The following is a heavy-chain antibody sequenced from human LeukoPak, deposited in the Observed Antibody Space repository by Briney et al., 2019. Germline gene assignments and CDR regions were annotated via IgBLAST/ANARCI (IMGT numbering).Heavy chain of an antibody. V-gene: IGHV4-30-4*01. D-gene: IGHD6-13*01. Sequence: SQTLSLTCTVSGGSISSGDYYWRWIRQPPGKGLEWIGYIYYSGSTYYNPSLKSRVTISVDTSKNQFSLKLSSVTAADTAVYYCARGREAAAATRWFDPWGQGTLVTVSS. CDR2: IYYSGST. CDR3: ARGREAAAATRWFDP. CDR1: GGSISSGDYY. J-gene: IGHJ5*02.